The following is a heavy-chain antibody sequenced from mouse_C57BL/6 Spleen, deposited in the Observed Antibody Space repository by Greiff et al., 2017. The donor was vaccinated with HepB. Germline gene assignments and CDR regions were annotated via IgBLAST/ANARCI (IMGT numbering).Heavy chain of an antibody. V-gene: IGHV3-6*01. Sequence: DVKLQESGPGLVKPSQSLSLTCSVTGYSITSGYYWNWIRQFPGNKLEWMGYISYDGSNNYNPSLKNRISITRDTSKNQFFLKLNSVTTEDTATYYCARGRIGLSSAYFDVWGTGTTVTVSS. D-gene: IGHD1-1*01. J-gene: IGHJ1*03. CDR3: ARGRIGLSSAYFDV. CDR2: ISYDGSN. CDR1: GYSITSGYY.